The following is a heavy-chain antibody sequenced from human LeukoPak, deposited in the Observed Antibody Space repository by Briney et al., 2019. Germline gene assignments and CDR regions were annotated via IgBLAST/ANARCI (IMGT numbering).Heavy chain of an antibody. V-gene: IGHV4-4*02. CDR2: IYHSGST. Sequence: PSETLSLTCAVSGGSISSSDWWSWVRQPPGKGLEWIGEIYHSGSTNYNPSLKSRVTISVDKSKNQFSLRLRSVTAADTAIYYCARDRPIYGEYQYGLDVWGQGTTVTVS. D-gene: IGHD4-17*01. CDR1: GGSISSSDW. CDR3: ARDRPIYGEYQYGLDV. J-gene: IGHJ6*02.